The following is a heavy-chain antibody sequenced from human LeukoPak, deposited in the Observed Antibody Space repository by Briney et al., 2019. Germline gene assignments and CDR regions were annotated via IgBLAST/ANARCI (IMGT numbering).Heavy chain of an antibody. CDR2: IYYSGST. V-gene: IGHV4-31*03. Sequence: PSQTLSLTCTVSGGSISSGGYYWSWIRQHPGKGLEWIGYIYYSGSTYYNPSLKSRVTISIDMSKNQFSLKLNSLTAADTAVYYCARAPGGIAARPLDFWGQGTLVTVSS. CDR3: ARAPGGIAARPLDF. CDR1: GGSISSGGYY. D-gene: IGHD6-6*01. J-gene: IGHJ4*02.